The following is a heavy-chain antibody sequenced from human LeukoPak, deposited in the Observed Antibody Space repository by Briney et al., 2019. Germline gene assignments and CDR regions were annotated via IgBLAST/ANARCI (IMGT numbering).Heavy chain of an antibody. J-gene: IGHJ4*02. CDR1: GFTFSSYE. CDR2: INSGGSTL. V-gene: IGHV3-48*03. Sequence: GGSLRLSCAASGFTFSSYEMNWVRQAPGKGLEWVSYINSGGSTLYYADSVKGRFTISRDNAKNSLYLQMNSLRAEDTAVYYCARDVVDYGDLYYFDYWGQGTLVTVSS. D-gene: IGHD4-17*01. CDR3: ARDVVDYGDLYYFDY.